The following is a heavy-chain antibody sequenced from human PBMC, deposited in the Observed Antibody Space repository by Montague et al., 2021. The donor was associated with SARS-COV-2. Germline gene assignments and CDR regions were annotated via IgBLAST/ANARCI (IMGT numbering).Heavy chain of an antibody. Sequence: SETLSLTCTVSGGSISSYYWSWIRQSAGKGLEWIGRIHTSGSTAYNPSLNSRVTMSVDTSKNQFSLKLSSVTAADTAVYYCSSGKYYDFWRGYYSHDYLFGMDVWGQGTTVTVSS. CDR1: GGSISSYY. CDR2: IHTSGST. D-gene: IGHD3-3*01. CDR3: SSGKYYDFWRGYYSHDYLFGMDV. V-gene: IGHV4-4*07. J-gene: IGHJ6*02.